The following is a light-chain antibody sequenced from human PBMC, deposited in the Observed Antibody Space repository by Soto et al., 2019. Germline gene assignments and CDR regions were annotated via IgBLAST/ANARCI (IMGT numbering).Light chain of an antibody. CDR1: SSDVGGYNY. CDR3: SSYTSSSTLA. J-gene: IGLJ1*01. Sequence: QSVLTQPASVSGSPGQSITISCTGTSSDVGGYNYVSWYQQHPGKAPKLMIYDVSNRLSGVSNRFSGSKSGNTASLTISGLQAEDEADYYCSSYTSSSTLAFGTGTKLTVL. V-gene: IGLV2-14*01. CDR2: DVS.